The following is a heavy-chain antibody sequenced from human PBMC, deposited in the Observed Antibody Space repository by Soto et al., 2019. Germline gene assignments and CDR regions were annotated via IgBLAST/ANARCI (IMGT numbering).Heavy chain of an antibody. CDR3: AEEYSGRYFNVIDF. D-gene: IGHD1-26*01. CDR1: GFNFISSA. Sequence: SVNVSCKASGFNFISSAFQVLRQSRGQRPEWIGWIVVGSGNTKYAQKFQERVTITRDMSTSTAYMELRSLSSEDTALYYCAEEYSGRYFNVIDFWGQGTLVTVSS. V-gene: IGHV1-58*01. J-gene: IGHJ4*02. CDR2: IVVGSGNT.